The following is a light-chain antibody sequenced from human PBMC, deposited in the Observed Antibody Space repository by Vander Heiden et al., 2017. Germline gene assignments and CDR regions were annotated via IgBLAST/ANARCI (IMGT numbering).Light chain of an antibody. Sequence: EVVMTQSPATLSVSARGSTPLTCRASRIVSNNYLAWYQQKPGQAPRLLIYGASTRATGIPARFRGSGSGAEFTLTISSLQSEDFAVYYCQQYNNWPLTFGGGTKVEIK. J-gene: IGKJ4*01. CDR3: QQYNNWPLT. CDR2: GAS. CDR1: RIVSNN. V-gene: IGKV3-15*01.